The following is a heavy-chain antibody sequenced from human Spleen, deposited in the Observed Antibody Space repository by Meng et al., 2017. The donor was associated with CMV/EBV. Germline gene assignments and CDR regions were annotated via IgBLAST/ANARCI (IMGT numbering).Heavy chain of an antibody. CDR2: IYYTGST. Sequence: GSLRLSCTVSGGSISSYYWTWIRQPPGKGLEWIGNIYYTGSTNYNPSLQSRITISLDTPKNRFSLRLSSVTAADTAVYYCAKDFASYDSSGQYASYWGQGTLVTVSS. CDR3: AKDFASYDSSGQYASY. D-gene: IGHD3-22*01. CDR1: GGSISSYY. J-gene: IGHJ4*02. V-gene: IGHV4-59*01.